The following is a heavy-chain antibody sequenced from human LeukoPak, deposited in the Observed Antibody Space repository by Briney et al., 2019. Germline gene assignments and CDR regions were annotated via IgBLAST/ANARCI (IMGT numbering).Heavy chain of an antibody. Sequence: GGSLRLSCAASGFTFSSYGMHWVRQAPGKGLEWVAVISYDGSNKYYADSVKGRFTISRDNSKNTLYLQMNSLRAEDTAVYYCAKAPPYDSRGDDYWGQGTLVTVSS. CDR3: AKAPPYDSRGDDY. J-gene: IGHJ4*02. CDR2: ISYDGSNK. V-gene: IGHV3-30*18. CDR1: GFTFSSYG. D-gene: IGHD3-22*01.